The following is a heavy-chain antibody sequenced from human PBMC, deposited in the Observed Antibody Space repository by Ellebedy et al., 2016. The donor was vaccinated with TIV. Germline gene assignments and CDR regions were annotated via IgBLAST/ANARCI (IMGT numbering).Heavy chain of an antibody. D-gene: IGHD3-10*01. CDR1: GDSVSSGTAH. V-gene: IGHV4-61*01. CDR2: IYYSGST. CDR3: ARDGGSVYGMDV. J-gene: IGHJ6*02. Sequence: MPSETLSLTCTVSGDSVSSGTAHWAWIRQPPGKGLEYIGNIYYSGSTNHNPSLKSRVTMSVDTSTNQFSLKLTSVTAADTAVYFCARDGGSVYGMDVWGQGTTVTVSS.